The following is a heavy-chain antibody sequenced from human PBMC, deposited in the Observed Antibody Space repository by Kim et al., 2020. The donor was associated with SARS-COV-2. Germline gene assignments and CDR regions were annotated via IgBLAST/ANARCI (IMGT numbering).Heavy chain of an antibody. V-gene: IGHV1-69*13. CDR3: AREEIAARSNYYGMDV. CDR1: GGTFSSYA. CDR2: IIPIFGTA. Sequence: SVKVSCKASGGTFSSYAISWVRQAPGQGLEWMGGIIPIFGTANYAQKFQGRVTITADESTSTAYMELSSLRSEDTAVYYCAREEIAARSNYYGMDVWGQGTTVTVSS. J-gene: IGHJ6*02. D-gene: IGHD6-6*01.